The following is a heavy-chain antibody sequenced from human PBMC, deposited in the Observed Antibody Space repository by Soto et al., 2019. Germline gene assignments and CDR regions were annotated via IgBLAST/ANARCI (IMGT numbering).Heavy chain of an antibody. CDR1: GGSISSYY. J-gene: IGHJ6*02. CDR2: IYYSGST. CDR3: ARGIDGYNYVRYYDYYGLDV. Sequence: AETLARTFPVSGGSISSYYWSWIWQPPGKGLELIGYIYYSGSTNYNPSLKSRVTISVDTSKNQLSLKLSSVTAADTAVYYCARGIDGYNYVRYYDYYGLDVWGQGHTFT. D-gene: IGHD5-12*01. V-gene: IGHV4-59*01.